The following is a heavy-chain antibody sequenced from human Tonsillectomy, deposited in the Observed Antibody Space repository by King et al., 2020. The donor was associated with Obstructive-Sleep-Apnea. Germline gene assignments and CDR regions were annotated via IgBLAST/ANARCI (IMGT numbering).Heavy chain of an antibody. J-gene: IGHJ6*02. D-gene: IGHD3-10*01. V-gene: IGHV3-11*01. CDR3: AGVPSGWLKGYYYGMDD. Sequence: VQLVESGGGLGKPGGSLRLSCAASGFTFSDYYMSWIRQAPGKGLEWVSYMSSSGSTIYCADSVKGRFTISRENAKTSLYLQMNSLRAEDTAVYYCAGVPSGWLKGYYYGMDDWGQGTPVTVSS. CDR1: GFTFSDYY. CDR2: MSSSGSTI.